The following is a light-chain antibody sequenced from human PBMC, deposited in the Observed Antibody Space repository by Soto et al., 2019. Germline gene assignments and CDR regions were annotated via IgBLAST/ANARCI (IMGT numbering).Light chain of an antibody. CDR2: DAS. CDR1: QAINNY. J-gene: IGKJ4*01. V-gene: IGKV1-33*01. Sequence: DIQLTQSPSSLSASVGDRVTITCQASQAINNYLNWYQQKPGKAPKLLIFDASSVETGVPSRFSGSGSGTHITFTISSLEPEDIATYHCQQYEDLPLTFGGGTRVELK. CDR3: QQYEDLPLT.